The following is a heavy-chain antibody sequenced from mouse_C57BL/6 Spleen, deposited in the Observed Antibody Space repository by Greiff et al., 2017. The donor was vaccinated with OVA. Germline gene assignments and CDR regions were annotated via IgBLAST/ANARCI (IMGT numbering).Heavy chain of an antibody. CDR2: ISDGGSYT. V-gene: IGHV5-4*03. CDR3: ARGVIYYDPYGAMDY. CDR1: GFTFSSYA. Sequence: EVMLVESGGGLVKPGGSLKLSCAASGFTFSSYAMSWVRQTPEKRLEWVATISDGGSYTYYPDNVKGRFTISRDNAKNNLYLQMSHLKSEDTAMYYCARGVIYYDPYGAMDYWGQGTSVTVSS. D-gene: IGHD2-4*01. J-gene: IGHJ4*01.